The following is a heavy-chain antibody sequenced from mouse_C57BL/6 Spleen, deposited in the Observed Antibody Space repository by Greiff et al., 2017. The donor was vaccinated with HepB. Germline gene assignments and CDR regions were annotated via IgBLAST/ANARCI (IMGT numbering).Heavy chain of an antibody. CDR3: ARGITTVVWYFDV. V-gene: IGHV1-61*01. Sequence: QVQLQQPGAELVRPGSSVKLSCKASCYTFTSYWMDWVKQRPGQGLEWIGNIYPSDSETHYNQKFKDKATLTVDKSSSTAYMQLSSLTSEDSAVYYCARGITTVVWYFDVWGTGTTVTVSS. CDR1: CYTFTSYW. CDR2: IYPSDSET. J-gene: IGHJ1*03. D-gene: IGHD1-1*01.